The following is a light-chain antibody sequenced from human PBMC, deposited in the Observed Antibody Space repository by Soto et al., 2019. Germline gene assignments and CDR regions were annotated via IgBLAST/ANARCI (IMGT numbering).Light chain of an antibody. CDR2: GAS. J-gene: IGKJ2*01. CDR3: QQRSNWPPYT. CDR1: QSVSSN. Sequence: EIVMTQSPATLSVSPGERATLSCRASQSVSSNLAWHQQKPGQAPRLLIYGASTRATGIPARFSGSGSGTEFTLTISSLQSEDFAVYYCQQRSNWPPYTFGQGTKLEIK. V-gene: IGKV3-15*01.